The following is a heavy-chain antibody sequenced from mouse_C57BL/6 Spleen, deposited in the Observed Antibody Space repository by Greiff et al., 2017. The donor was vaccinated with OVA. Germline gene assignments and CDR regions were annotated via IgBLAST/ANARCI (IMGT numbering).Heavy chain of an antibody. Sequence: EVKLQESGPGLVKPSQSLSLTCSVTGYSITSGYYWNWIRQFPGNKLEWMGYISYDGSNNYNPSLKNRISITRDTSKNQFFLKLNSVTTEDTATYYCARDNDGYYVAYWGQGTLVTVSA. D-gene: IGHD2-3*01. CDR2: ISYDGSN. J-gene: IGHJ3*01. V-gene: IGHV3-6*01. CDR3: ARDNDGYYVAY. CDR1: GYSITSGYY.